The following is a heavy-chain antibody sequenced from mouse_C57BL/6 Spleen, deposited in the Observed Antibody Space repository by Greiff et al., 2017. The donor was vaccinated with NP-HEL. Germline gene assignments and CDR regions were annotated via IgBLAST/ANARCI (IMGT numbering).Heavy chain of an antibody. CDR3: ARRDYYGSGESFDY. CDR2: IDPEDGET. D-gene: IGHD1-1*01. J-gene: IGHJ2*01. V-gene: IGHV14-2*01. Sequence: EVKLMESGAELVKPGASVKLSCTASGFNIKDYYMHWVKQRTEQGLEWIGRIDPEDGETKYAPKFQGKAPIPADTSSNPAYLQLSSLTSEDTAVYYCARRDYYGSGESFDYWGQGTTLTVSS. CDR1: GFNIKDYY.